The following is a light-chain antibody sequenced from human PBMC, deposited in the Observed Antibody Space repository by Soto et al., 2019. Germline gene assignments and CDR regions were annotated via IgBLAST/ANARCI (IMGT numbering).Light chain of an antibody. CDR2: AAS. J-gene: IGKJ1*01. CDR1: QGIRND. V-gene: IGKV1-6*01. CDR3: LQEYNYPWT. Sequence: AILMTQSPSSLSASVGDRVTITCRASQGIRNDLAWYQQKPGKAPKVLIYAASNLPSGVPSRFSGSASGTDFTLTISSLQPEDFAIYYCLQEYNYPWTFGQGTKVDIK.